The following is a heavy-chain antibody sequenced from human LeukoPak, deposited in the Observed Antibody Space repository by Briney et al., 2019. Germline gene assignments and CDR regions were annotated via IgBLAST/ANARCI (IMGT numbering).Heavy chain of an antibody. Sequence: VASVKVSCKASAYTFTSYNINWVRQATGQGLEWMGWMNPNSGNTGYAQKFQGRVTMTRNTSISTAYMELNSLTSEDTAVYYCARDGSGSYYDRGWFDPWGQGTLVTVSS. CDR1: AYTFTSYN. CDR2: MNPNSGNT. V-gene: IGHV1-8*01. D-gene: IGHD3-10*01. CDR3: ARDGSGSYYDRGWFDP. J-gene: IGHJ5*02.